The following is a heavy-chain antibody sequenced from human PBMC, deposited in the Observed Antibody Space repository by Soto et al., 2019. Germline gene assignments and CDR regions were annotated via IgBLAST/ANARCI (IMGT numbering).Heavy chain of an antibody. J-gene: IGHJ6*02. V-gene: IGHV3-33*01. CDR2: IWYDGSNK. CDR1: GFTFSSYG. CDR3: ARAAVSDGMDV. Sequence: PGGSLRLSCAASGFTFSSYGMHWVRQAPGKGLEWVAVIWYDGSNKYYADSVKGRFTISRDNSKNTLYLQMNSLRAEDTAVYYCARAAVSDGMDVWGQGTTVTVSS.